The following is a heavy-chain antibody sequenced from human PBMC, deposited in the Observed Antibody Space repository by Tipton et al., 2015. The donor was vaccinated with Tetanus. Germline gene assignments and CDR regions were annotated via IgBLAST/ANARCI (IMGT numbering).Heavy chain of an antibody. CDR2: ISHASNA. CDR3: ARDPSPSVQPLLSLFDN. V-gene: IGHV3-30*04. D-gene: IGHD2-21*02. CDR1: GFTFSTHA. J-gene: IGHJ4*02. Sequence: SLRLSCAASGFTFSTHALHWVRQAPGRGLEWVGPISHASNAYYADSVKGRFTISRDNSKSTLYLQMNSLYVEDTAVYYCARDPSPSVQPLLSLFDNWGLGTLVTVSS.